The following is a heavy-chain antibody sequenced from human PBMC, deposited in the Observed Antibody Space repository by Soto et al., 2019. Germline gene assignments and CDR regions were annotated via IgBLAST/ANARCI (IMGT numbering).Heavy chain of an antibody. CDR3: ARDSSSWYPYYYYGMDV. D-gene: IGHD6-13*01. J-gene: IGHJ6*02. CDR1: GDTVSSNSVA. V-gene: IGHV6-1*01. CDR2: TYYRSRWYS. Sequence: SQTLSLTCVGSGDTVSSNSVAWNWVRQSPSRGLEWLGRTYYRSRWYSDYAVSVRSRIDINADTSKNQVSLQLNSVTPEDTAVYYCARDSSSWYPYYYYGMDVWGQGTTVTGSS.